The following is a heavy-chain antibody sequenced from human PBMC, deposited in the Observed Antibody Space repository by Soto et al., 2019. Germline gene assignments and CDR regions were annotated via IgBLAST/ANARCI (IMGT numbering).Heavy chain of an antibody. CDR1: GGSSSRYY. CDR2: INHSGST. J-gene: IGHJ5*02. D-gene: IGHD6-13*01. Sequence: EKRSLSSTVYGGSSSRYYSRWSRQPPGKGLEWIGEINHSGSTNYNPSLKSRVTISVDTSKNQFSLKLSSVTAADTAVYYCARGLAAAGITRHNWFDPWGQG. V-gene: IGHV4-34*01. CDR3: ARGLAAAGITRHNWFDP.